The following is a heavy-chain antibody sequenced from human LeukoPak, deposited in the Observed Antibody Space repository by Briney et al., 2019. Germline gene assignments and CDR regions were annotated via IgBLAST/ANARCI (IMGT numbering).Heavy chain of an antibody. Sequence: PGGSLRLSCAASGFPFSASAITWVRQAPGKGLEWVSHILSTVTTYYADSMRGRFTISRDNSKNTLYLLMTSLRADDTAVYYCATVKYAYGDPVGWFDPWGQGTLVTVSS. V-gene: IGHV3-23*01. J-gene: IGHJ5*02. D-gene: IGHD4-17*01. CDR2: ILSTVTT. CDR1: GFPFSASA. CDR3: ATVKYAYGDPVGWFDP.